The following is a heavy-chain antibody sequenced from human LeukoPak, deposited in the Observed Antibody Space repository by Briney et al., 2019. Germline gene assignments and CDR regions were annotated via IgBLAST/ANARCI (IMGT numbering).Heavy chain of an antibody. Sequence: SLRPSCAASGFTFDDYAMHWVRQAPGEGLEWGSGISWNSGRTGYADSVKGRFTISRDNAKNSLYLQMNSLRAEDTALYYCAKDTSVTIVGSEVGFDYWGQGTLVTVSS. V-gene: IGHV3-9*01. CDR3: AKDTSVTIVGSEVGFDY. CDR2: ISWNSGRT. J-gene: IGHJ4*02. D-gene: IGHD3-3*01. CDR1: GFTFDDYA.